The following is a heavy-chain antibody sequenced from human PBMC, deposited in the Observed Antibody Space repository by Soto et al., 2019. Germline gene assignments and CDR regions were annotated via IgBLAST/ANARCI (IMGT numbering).Heavy chain of an antibody. Sequence: SETLSLTCAVYGGSFSGYYWSWIRQPPGKRLEWIGEINHSGSTNYNPSLKSRVTISVDTSKNQFSLKLSSVTAADTAVYYCARYRRVIRTMVRNYYYGMDVWGQGTTVTVSS. V-gene: IGHV4-34*01. CDR2: INHSGST. D-gene: IGHD3-10*01. CDR1: GGSFSGYY. CDR3: ARYRRVIRTMVRNYYYGMDV. J-gene: IGHJ6*02.